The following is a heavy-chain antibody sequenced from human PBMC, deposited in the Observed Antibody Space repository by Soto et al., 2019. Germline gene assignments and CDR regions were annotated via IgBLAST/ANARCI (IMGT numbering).Heavy chain of an antibody. CDR3: ASHSSSWTLFDY. J-gene: IGHJ4*02. Sequence: QVQLVESGGGVVQPGRSLRLSCAASGFTFSSYAMHWVRQAPGKGLEWVAVISYDGSNKYYADSVKGRFPISRDNSKNTLYLQMNSLRAEDTAVYYCASHSSSWTLFDYWGQGTLVTVSS. V-gene: IGHV3-30-3*01. CDR1: GFTFSSYA. D-gene: IGHD6-13*01. CDR2: ISYDGSNK.